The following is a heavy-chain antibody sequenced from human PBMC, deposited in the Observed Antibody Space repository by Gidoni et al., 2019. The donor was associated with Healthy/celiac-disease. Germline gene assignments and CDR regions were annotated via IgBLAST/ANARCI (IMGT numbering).Heavy chain of an antibody. J-gene: IGHJ4*02. Sequence: QVQLVESGGGVVQPGRSLRLSCAASGFTFSSYAMHWVRQAPGKGLEGVAVISYDGSNKYYADSVKGRFTISRDNSKNTLYLQMNSLRAEDTAVYYCARDGGRCSGGSCRYYFDYWGQGTLVTVSS. CDR3: ARDGGRCSGGSCRYYFDY. V-gene: IGHV3-30-3*01. CDR2: ISYDGSNK. CDR1: GFTFSSYA. D-gene: IGHD2-15*01.